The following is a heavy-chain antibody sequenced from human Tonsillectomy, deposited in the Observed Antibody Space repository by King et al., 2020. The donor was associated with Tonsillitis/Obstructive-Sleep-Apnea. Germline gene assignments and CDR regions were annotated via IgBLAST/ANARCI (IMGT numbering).Heavy chain of an antibody. CDR3: AKSDSIAYYYVEGWYFDL. J-gene: IGHJ2*01. D-gene: IGHD3-22*01. Sequence: VQLQESGPGLVKPSQTLSLTCTVSGGSISSGGYYWSWIRQHPGKGLEWIGYIYHSGSTFYNPSLKSRVTMSIDTSKNQFSLKLSSVTAADTAMYFCAKSDSIAYYYVEGWYFDLWGRGTLVSVSS. CDR1: GGSISSGGYY. CDR2: IYHSGST. V-gene: IGHV4-31*03.